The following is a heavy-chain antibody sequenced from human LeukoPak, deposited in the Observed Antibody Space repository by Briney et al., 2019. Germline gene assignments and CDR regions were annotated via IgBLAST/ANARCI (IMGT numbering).Heavy chain of an antibody. Sequence: SETLSLTCAVSGGSISSGGYSWSWIRQPPGKGLEWIGYVSHSGSTSYNPSLKSRVTMSVDRSKNQFSLRLSSVTAADTAVYYCARGAMVRGLVTPYYFDYWGQGTLVTVSS. D-gene: IGHD3-10*01. V-gene: IGHV4-30-2*01. J-gene: IGHJ4*02. CDR3: ARGAMVRGLVTPYYFDY. CDR2: VSHSGST. CDR1: GGSISSGGYS.